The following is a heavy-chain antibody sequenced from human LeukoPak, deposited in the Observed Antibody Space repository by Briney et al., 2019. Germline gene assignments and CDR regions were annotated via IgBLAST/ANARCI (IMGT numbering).Heavy chain of an antibody. Sequence: ASVKVSCKASGYTFTSYYMHWVRQAPGQGLEWMGIINPSGGSTSYAQKFQGRVTMTRDTSTSTVYMELSSLRSEDTAVYYCAREPLGYCSSTSCRSFDYWGQGTLVTVSS. CDR1: GYTFTSYY. J-gene: IGHJ4*02. V-gene: IGHV1-46*01. CDR2: INPSGGST. D-gene: IGHD2-2*01. CDR3: AREPLGYCSSTSCRSFDY.